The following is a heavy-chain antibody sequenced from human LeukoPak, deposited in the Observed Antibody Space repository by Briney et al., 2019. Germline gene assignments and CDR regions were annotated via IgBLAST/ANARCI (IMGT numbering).Heavy chain of an antibody. CDR1: GFTFSSYA. CDR2: ISYDGSNK. V-gene: IGHV3-30-3*01. CDR3: ARARTRSYDYFDY. Sequence: GRSLRLSCAASGFTFSSYAMHWVRQAPGKGLEWVPVISYDGSNKYYADSVKGRFTISRDNSKNTLYLQMNSLRAEDTAVYYCARARTRSYDYFDYWGQGTLVTVSS. J-gene: IGHJ4*02. D-gene: IGHD3-16*02.